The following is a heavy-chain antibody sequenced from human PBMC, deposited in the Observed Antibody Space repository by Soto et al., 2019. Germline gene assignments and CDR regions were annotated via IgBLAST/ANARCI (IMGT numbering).Heavy chain of an antibody. D-gene: IGHD3-10*01. CDR2: ISYDGSNK. CDR3: ARDRPTFSYYYGSGSFPDY. CDR1: GFTFSSYG. Sequence: WGSLTLSCAASGFTFSSYGMHWVRQAPGKGLEWVAVISYDGSNKYYADSVKGRFTISRDNSKNTLYLQMNSLRAEDTAVYYCARDRPTFSYYYGSGSFPDYWGQGTLVTV. V-gene: IGHV3-30*19. J-gene: IGHJ4*02.